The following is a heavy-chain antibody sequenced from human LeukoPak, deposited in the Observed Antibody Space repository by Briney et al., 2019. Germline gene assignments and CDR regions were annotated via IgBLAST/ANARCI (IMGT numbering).Heavy chain of an antibody. Sequence: GESLRLSCAASGFTFNDYAMYWVRQSPGRGQEWVALIRDDGSDTYHADSVKGRFTISRDNSKNTVFLRMNSLRGEDSAIYYCAKSDGHGTGYGFHIWGQGTMVTVSS. V-gene: IGHV3-30*02. CDR2: IRDDGSDT. CDR3: AKSDGHGTGYGFHI. CDR1: GFTFNDYA. D-gene: IGHD6-19*01. J-gene: IGHJ3*02.